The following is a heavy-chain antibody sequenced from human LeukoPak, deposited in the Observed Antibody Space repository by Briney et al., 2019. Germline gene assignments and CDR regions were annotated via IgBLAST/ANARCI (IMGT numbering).Heavy chain of an antibody. V-gene: IGHV3-23*01. CDR1: GFTFSSYA. D-gene: IGHD3-22*01. CDR3: AKDRAYYYDSSGYYFDY. J-gene: IGHJ4*02. Sequence: GGSLRLSCAASGFTFSSYAMSWVRQAPGKGLEWVSSDGSGDTTYYADSVKGRFTISRDNSKNTLYLQMNSLRAEDTAVYYCAKDRAYYYDSSGYYFDYWGQGTLVTVSS. CDR2: DGSGDTT.